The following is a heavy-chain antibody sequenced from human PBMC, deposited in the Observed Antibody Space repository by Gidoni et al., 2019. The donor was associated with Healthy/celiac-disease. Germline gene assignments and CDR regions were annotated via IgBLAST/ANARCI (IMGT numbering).Heavy chain of an antibody. CDR3: ARDGPPYCSSTSCYGASGMDV. V-gene: IGHV3-33*01. J-gene: IGHJ6*02. D-gene: IGHD2-2*01. CDR2: IWYDGSNK. Sequence: QVQLVESGGGVVQPGRSLRLSCAASGFTFSSYGMHWVRQAPGKGLEWVAVIWYDGSNKSYADSVKGRFTISRDNSKNTLYLQMNSLRAEDTAVYYCARDGPPYCSSTSCYGASGMDVWGQGTTVTVSS. CDR1: GFTFSSYG.